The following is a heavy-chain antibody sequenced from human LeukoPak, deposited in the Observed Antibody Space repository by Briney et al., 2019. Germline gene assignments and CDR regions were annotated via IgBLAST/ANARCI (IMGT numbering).Heavy chain of an antibody. CDR1: GFNFGTYA. Sequence: GGSLRLSCAASGFNFGTYAMSWVRQAPGKGLEWVSAISSNVGSTYYADSVEGRFTISRDNSKNTLYLQMNSLRAEDTAVYYCAKRSWSGYPDYWGQGTLVTVSS. CDR3: AKRSWSGYPDY. CDR2: ISSNVGST. J-gene: IGHJ4*02. D-gene: IGHD3-3*01. V-gene: IGHV3-23*01.